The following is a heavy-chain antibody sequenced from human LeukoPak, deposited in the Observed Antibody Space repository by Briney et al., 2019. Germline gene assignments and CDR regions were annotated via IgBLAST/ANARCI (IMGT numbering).Heavy chain of an antibody. J-gene: IGHJ4*02. CDR3: ARVMYYYDASGSDSYFDF. V-gene: IGHV1-18*01. CDR2: ISVYNGNT. D-gene: IGHD3-22*01. Sequence: ASVKVSCKASGYTFSSYGITWVRQAPGEGLEWMGWISVYNGNTNYAQNLQGRVTMTTDTSTSTAYMDLRRLRSDDTAVYYCARVMYYYDASGSDSYFDFWGQGTLVTVSS. CDR1: GYTFSSYG.